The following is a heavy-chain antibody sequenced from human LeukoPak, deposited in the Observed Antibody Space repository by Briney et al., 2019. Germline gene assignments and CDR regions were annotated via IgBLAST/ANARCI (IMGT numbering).Heavy chain of an antibody. CDR1: GFTFNTYA. CDR2: ISGGDGST. Sequence: GVLRLSCAASGFTFNTYAMNWVRRAPGKGLEWVSAISGGDGSTYYADSVKGRFTISRDNSKNTLSLQMSSLRAEDTAVYYCAKRTYSDASGYLGSFDRWGQGTLVTVSS. CDR3: AKRTYSDASGYLGSFDR. J-gene: IGHJ4*02. V-gene: IGHV3-23*01. D-gene: IGHD3-22*01.